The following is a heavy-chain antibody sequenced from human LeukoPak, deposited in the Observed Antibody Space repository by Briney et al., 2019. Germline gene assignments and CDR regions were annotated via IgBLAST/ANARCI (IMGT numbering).Heavy chain of an antibody. CDR3: ARGVNFCSSSHCRGDYFDS. CDR2: IYFTGTT. V-gene: IGHV4-39*01. Sequence: SETLSLTCTVSGGSISNSSYFWGWIRQPPGKGLEWTGSIYFTGTTYYNPSLKSRVTVSENTSKNQLSLRVTSVTATDTAVYYCARGVNFCSSSHCRGDYFDSWGQGTLVTVSS. CDR1: GGSISNSSYF. J-gene: IGHJ4*02. D-gene: IGHD2-2*01.